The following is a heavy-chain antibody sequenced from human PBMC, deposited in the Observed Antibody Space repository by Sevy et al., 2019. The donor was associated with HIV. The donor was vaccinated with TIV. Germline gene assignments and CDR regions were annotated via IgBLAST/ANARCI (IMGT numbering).Heavy chain of an antibody. CDR1: GFTFSSYA. CDR2: ISYDGSNK. CDR3: ARDVSLLITRNLGFDP. V-gene: IGHV3-30-3*01. D-gene: IGHD3-3*01. Sequence: GGSLRLSCAASGFTFSSYAMHWVRQAPGKGLEWVAVISYDGSNKYYADSVKGRFTILRDNSKNTLYLQMNSLRAEDTAVYYCARDVSLLITRNLGFDPWGQGTLVTVSS. J-gene: IGHJ5*02.